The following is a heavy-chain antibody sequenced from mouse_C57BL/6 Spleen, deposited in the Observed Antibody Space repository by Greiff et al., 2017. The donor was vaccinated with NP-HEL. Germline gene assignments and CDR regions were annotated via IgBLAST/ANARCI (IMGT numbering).Heavy chain of an antibody. V-gene: IGHV5-6*01. CDR1: GFTFSSYG. CDR3: TRHVTTVVANWSFDV. J-gene: IGHJ1*03. D-gene: IGHD1-1*01. Sequence: EVQLVESGGDLVKPGGSLKLSCAASGFTFSSYGMSWVRQTPDKRLEWVATISGGGSYTYYPDSVKGRFTISRDNAKNTLYLQMSILKSEDTAMYYCTRHVTTVVANWSFDVWGTGTSVTVSS. CDR2: ISGGGSYT.